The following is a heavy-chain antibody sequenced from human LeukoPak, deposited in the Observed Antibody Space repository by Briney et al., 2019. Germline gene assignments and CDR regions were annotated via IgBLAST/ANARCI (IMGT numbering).Heavy chain of an antibody. V-gene: IGHV1-18*01. J-gene: IGHJ6*02. Sequence: ASVKVSCKASGYTFTSYGISWVRQAPGQGLEWMGWTSAYNGNTNYAQKLQGRVTMTTDTSTSTAYMELRSLRSDDTAVYYCARSSTMIVNYGMDVWGQGTTVTVSS. CDR2: TSAYNGNT. D-gene: IGHD3-22*01. CDR3: ARSSTMIVNYGMDV. CDR1: GYTFTSYG.